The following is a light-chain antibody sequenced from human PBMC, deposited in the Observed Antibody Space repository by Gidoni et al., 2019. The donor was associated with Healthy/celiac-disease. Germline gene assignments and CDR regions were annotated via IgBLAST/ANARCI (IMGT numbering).Light chain of an antibody. J-gene: IGLJ2*01. CDR3: SSYTSSSSVV. V-gene: IGLV2-14*01. CDR2: EVS. CDR1: SSDVGCYIY. Sequence: QSALTQPASVSGSPGQSITISCTGTSSDVGCYIYVSWYQQHPGKAPKLMIYEVSNRPSGVSNRFSGSKSGNTASLTISGLQAEDEADYYCSSYTSSSSVVFGGGTKLTVL.